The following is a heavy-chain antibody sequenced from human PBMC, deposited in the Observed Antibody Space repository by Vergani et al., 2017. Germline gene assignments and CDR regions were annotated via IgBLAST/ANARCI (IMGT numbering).Heavy chain of an antibody. CDR3: ARVNTETNGHLYYYYYMDV. Sequence: QVQLQQWGGGLLKPSETLSLTCVVNGGSFTSYHWTWIRQSPGEGLEWVGDIDHTGRPACNPSLKSRLTMSVDKSRNQFSLTLNSVTATDTAIYFCARVNTETNGHLYYYYYMDVWGQGTAVTVS. V-gene: IGHV4-34*01. D-gene: IGHD4-11*01. CDR1: GGSFTSYH. CDR2: IDHTGRP. J-gene: IGHJ6*03.